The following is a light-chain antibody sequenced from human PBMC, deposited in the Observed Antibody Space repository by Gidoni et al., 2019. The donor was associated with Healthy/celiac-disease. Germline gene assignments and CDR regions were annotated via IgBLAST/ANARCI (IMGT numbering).Light chain of an antibody. CDR2: AAS. Sequence: DTKIAQSPSSLSASVGDRVTITCRASQSISSYLTWYQQKPGQAPKLLIYAASSLQSGVPSRFSGSGSGTDFTLTISSLQPEDFATYYCQQSYSTPYTFGQGTKLEIK. J-gene: IGKJ2*01. CDR3: QQSYSTPYT. V-gene: IGKV1-39*01. CDR1: QSISSY.